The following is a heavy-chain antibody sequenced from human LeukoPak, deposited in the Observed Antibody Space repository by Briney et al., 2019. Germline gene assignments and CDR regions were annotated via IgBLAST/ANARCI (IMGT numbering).Heavy chain of an antibody. CDR1: GFTFSDYY. Sequence: GGSLRLSCAASGFTFSDYYMSWIRQAPGKGLEWVSYISSSGSTIYYADSVKGRFTISRDNAKNSLYLQINSLRAEDTAVYYCARPHSSSWYRDPDDAFDIWGQGTMVTVSS. CDR3: ARPHSSSWYRDPDDAFDI. D-gene: IGHD6-13*01. CDR2: ISSSGSTI. V-gene: IGHV3-11*01. J-gene: IGHJ3*02.